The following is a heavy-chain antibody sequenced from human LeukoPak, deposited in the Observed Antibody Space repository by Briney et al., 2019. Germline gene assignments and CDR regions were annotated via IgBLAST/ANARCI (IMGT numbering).Heavy chain of an antibody. CDR2: SGHGGDT. J-gene: IGHJ4*02. CDR3: AKGSPQYYFDY. V-gene: IGHV3-23*01. D-gene: IGHD6-19*01. Sequence: GGSLRLSCAASGFTFSTYAMYCVRQAPGKGLEWVSASGHGGDTYYADSVKGRFTISRDISKNTLYLQMNSLRAEDTAVYYCAKGSPQYYFDYWGQGTLVTVSS. CDR1: GFTFSTYA.